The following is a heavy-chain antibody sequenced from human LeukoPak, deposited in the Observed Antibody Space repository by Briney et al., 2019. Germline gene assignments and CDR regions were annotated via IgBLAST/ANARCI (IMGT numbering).Heavy chain of an antibody. D-gene: IGHD1-14*01. CDR1: GFTFSSYG. Sequence: GRSLRLSCAASGFTFSSYGMHWVRQAPGKGLEWVAVIWYDGSNKYYADSVKGRFTISRDNSKNTLYLQMNSLRAEDTAVYYCARDGAEQEYFDYWGQGTLVTVPS. J-gene: IGHJ4*02. CDR2: IWYDGSNK. CDR3: ARDGAEQEYFDY. V-gene: IGHV3-33*01.